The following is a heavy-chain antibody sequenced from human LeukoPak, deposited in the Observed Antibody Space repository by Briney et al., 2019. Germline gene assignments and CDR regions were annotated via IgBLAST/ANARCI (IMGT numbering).Heavy chain of an antibody. CDR1: GIKFASDD. D-gene: IGHD1-14*01. CDR3: ARSELDGPIDY. V-gene: IGHV3-23*01. CDR2: ISGTDLRT. J-gene: IGHJ4*02. Sequence: GGSLRLSCAASGIKFASDDMTWVRQAPGKGLEWVALISGTDLRTYYADSVKGRFTISRDNSKNTLYLQMNSLRAEDTAVYYCARSELDGPIDYWGQGTLVTVSS.